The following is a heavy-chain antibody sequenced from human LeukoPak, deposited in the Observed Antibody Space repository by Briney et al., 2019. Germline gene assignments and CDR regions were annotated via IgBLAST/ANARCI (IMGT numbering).Heavy chain of an antibody. V-gene: IGHV3-23*01. CDR3: ANSRGHGSGNL. CDR2: ISGSGDRT. D-gene: IGHD3-10*01. J-gene: IGHJ5*02. Sequence: GGSLRLSCAASGFTFSSYSMSWVRQAPGKGLEWVSGISGSGDRTYYADAMKGRFTISRDNSKYTVYLQMDSLRAEDTAVYYCANSRGHGSGNLWGQGTLVTVSS. CDR1: GFTFSSYS.